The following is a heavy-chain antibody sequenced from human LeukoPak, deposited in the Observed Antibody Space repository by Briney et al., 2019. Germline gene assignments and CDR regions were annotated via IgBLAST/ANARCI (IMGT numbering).Heavy chain of an antibody. CDR3: ARGGYYDSSGYYLH. CDR1: GGTFSSYA. Sequence: ASVKASCKASGGTFSSYAISWVRQAPGQGLEWMGGIIPIFGTANCAQKFQGRVTITADESTSTAYMELSSLRSEDTAVYYCARGGYYDSSGYYLHWGQGTLVTVSS. D-gene: IGHD3-22*01. J-gene: IGHJ4*02. V-gene: IGHV1-69*13. CDR2: IIPIFGTA.